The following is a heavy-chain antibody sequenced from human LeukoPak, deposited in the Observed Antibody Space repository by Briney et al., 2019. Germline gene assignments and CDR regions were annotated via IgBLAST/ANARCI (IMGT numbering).Heavy chain of an antibody. Sequence: PGGSLRLSCAASGFTFSSYWMSWVRQAPGKGLEWVANIKQDGSEKYYVDSVKGRFTISRDNAKNSLYLQMNSLRAEDTAVYYCARETGTYCTNGVCYNGRGSWFDPWGQGTLVTVSS. CDR3: ARETGTYCTNGVCYNGRGSWFDP. D-gene: IGHD2-8*01. CDR2: IKQDGSEK. J-gene: IGHJ5*02. CDR1: GFTFSSYW. V-gene: IGHV3-7*01.